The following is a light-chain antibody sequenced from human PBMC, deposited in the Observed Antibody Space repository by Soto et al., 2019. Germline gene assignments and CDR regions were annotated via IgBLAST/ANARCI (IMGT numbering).Light chain of an antibody. Sequence: QSVLTQPASVSWSPGQSITISCSGTSSDVGGYDYVSWYQHHPGKAPKLTIYEVSNRPSGVSNRFSGSKSGNTASLTISGLQAEDEAEYYCSSYTSSSTDVFGTGTKVTVL. V-gene: IGLV2-14*01. CDR1: SSDVGGYDY. CDR3: SSYTSSSTDV. J-gene: IGLJ1*01. CDR2: EVS.